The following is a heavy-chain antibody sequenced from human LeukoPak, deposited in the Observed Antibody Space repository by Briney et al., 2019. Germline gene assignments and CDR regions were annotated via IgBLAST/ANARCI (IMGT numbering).Heavy chain of an antibody. J-gene: IGHJ5*02. Sequence: GASVKVSCKASGYTFTSYGISWVRQAPGQGLEWMGWISAYNGNTNYAQKLQGRVTMTTDTSTSTAYMELRSLRSDDTAVCYCARADIVVVVAAPGWFDPWGQGTLVTVSS. CDR3: ARADIVVVVAAPGWFDP. V-gene: IGHV1-18*01. CDR2: ISAYNGNT. CDR1: GYTFTSYG. D-gene: IGHD2-15*01.